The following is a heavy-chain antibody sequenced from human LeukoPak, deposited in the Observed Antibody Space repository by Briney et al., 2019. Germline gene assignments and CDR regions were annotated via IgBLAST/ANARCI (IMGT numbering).Heavy chain of an antibody. J-gene: IGHJ3*02. V-gene: IGHV3-13*01. Sequence: TGGSLRLSCAASGFTFSSYDMHWVRHAPGRGLEWVSAIGIAGDTYYPDSVKGRFSISRENAKNSMYLQMNSLKDGDTAVYYCIRGGIQVSGIDAFDIWGQGTMVTVSS. CDR2: IGIAGDT. CDR1: GFTFSSYD. D-gene: IGHD5/OR15-5a*01. CDR3: IRGGIQVSGIDAFDI.